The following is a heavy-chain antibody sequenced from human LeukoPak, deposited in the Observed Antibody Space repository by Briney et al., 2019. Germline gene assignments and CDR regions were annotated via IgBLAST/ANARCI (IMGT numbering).Heavy chain of an antibody. J-gene: IGHJ5*01. CDR1: GFTLSTYA. CDR2: ISTTT. V-gene: IGHV3-23*01. D-gene: IGHD4-17*01. Sequence: PGGSLRLSCAASGFTLSTYAMSWVRQVPAKGLEWVSAISTTTYYADFVEGRFTISRDNSKNTLYLQMNSLRAEDTAVYYCAKPMGPRYGDHHNSRFDSWGQGTLVTVSS. CDR3: AKPMGPRYGDHHNSRFDS.